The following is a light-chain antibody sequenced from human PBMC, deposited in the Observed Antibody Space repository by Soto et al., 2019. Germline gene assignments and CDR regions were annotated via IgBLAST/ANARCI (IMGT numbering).Light chain of an antibody. CDR2: SNT. J-gene: IGLJ1*01. Sequence: QCVLTQPTSVSGAPGQRVTISCTWSSSNIGPGYDVHWYQQLPGTAPKLLIYSNTNRPSGVPDRFSGSRSGTSASLAITGLQAEDEADYYCQSYDSSLSGSVFGTGTKVTV. CDR1: SSNIGPGYD. V-gene: IGLV1-40*01. CDR3: QSYDSSLSGSV.